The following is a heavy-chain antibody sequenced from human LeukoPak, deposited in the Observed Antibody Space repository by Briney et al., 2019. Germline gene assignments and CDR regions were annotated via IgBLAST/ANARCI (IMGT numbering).Heavy chain of an antibody. D-gene: IGHD4-11*01. CDR1: GGSISSSSYY. J-gene: IGHJ4*02. Sequence: SETLSLTCTVSGGSISSSSYYWGWIRQPPGKGLEWIGSIYYSGSTYYNPSLMSRVTISVDTPKNQFSLRLSSVTAADTAIYYCARSDYNNYSPFDHWSQGSLVTVSS. V-gene: IGHV4-39*01. CDR3: ARSDYNNYSPFDH. CDR2: IYYSGST.